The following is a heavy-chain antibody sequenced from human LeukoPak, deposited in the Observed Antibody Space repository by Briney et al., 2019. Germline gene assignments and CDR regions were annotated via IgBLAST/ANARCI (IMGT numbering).Heavy chain of an antibody. J-gene: IGHJ4*02. Sequence: SETLSLTCTVSGGSISSSSYYWGWIRQPPGKGLEWIGSIYYSGSTYYNPSLKSRVTISVDTSKNQFSLKLSSVTAADTAVYYCARGRFHLGELSFVPGKFLDYWGQGTLLTVSS. V-gene: IGHV4-39*07. CDR1: GGSISSSSYY. D-gene: IGHD3-16*02. CDR3: ARGRFHLGELSFVPGKFLDY. CDR2: IYYSGST.